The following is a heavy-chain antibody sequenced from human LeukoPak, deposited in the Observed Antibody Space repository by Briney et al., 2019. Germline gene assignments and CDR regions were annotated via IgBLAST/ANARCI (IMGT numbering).Heavy chain of an antibody. D-gene: IGHD6-19*01. CDR2: ISGSGDST. CDR1: GFTFSSYV. J-gene: IGHJ4*02. CDR3: AKDRSGWYYFDY. Sequence: GGSLRLSCAASGFTFSSYVMTWVRQAPGKGLEWVSTISGSGDSTYYADSVKGRFTISRDNSKNTLYLQMYSLRAEDAAVYYCAKDRSGWYYFDYWGQGTLVTVSS. V-gene: IGHV3-23*01.